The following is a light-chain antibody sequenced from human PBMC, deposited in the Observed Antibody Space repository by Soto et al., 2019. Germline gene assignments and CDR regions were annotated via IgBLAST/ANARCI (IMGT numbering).Light chain of an antibody. CDR2: GAS. J-gene: IGKJ2*01. V-gene: IGKV3-20*01. CDR3: QQYGSSPYT. CDR1: QSVRINY. Sequence: EIVLTQSPGTLSLSPGERATLSCRASQSVRINYLAWYQQKPGQAPRLLIYGASSRATGIPDRLSGSGSGTDFTLTISRLEPEDFAVYYCQQYGSSPYTFGQGTKLEIK.